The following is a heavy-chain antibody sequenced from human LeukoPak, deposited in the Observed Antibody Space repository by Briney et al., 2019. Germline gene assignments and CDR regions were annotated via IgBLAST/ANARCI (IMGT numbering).Heavy chain of an antibody. V-gene: IGHV4-59*01. CDR3: ARVVRGAVTSHCFDP. CDR2: IFNSGTT. Sequence: SETLSLTCTVSGGSMNDYYWTWIRQAPRKGLEWLGYIFNSGTTDYNPSLKSRVTMSVDTSKNEFSLKVTSVTAADTAMYYCARVVRGAVTSHCFDPWGQGTLVTVSS. J-gene: IGHJ5*02. CDR1: GGSMNDYY. D-gene: IGHD4-17*01.